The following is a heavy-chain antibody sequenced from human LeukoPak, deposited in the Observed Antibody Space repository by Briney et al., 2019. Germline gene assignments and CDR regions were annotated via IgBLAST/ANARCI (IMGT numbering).Heavy chain of an antibody. CDR1: GFTFSSFA. CDR2: ISSNGGST. Sequence: PGGSLRLSCAASGFTFSSFAMHWVSQAPGKGLEYVSAISSNGGSTYYANSVKGRFTISRDNSKNTLYLQMGSLRPEDMAVYYCASLGNWFDPWGQGTLVTVSS. V-gene: IGHV3-64*01. CDR3: ASLGNWFDP. J-gene: IGHJ5*02.